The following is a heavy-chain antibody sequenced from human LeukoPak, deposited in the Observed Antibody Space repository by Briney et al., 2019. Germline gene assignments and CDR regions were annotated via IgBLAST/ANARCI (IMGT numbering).Heavy chain of an antibody. V-gene: IGHV5-51*01. Sequence: GESLKISCKGSGYSFTSYWIGWVRQMPGKGLEWMGIIYPGDSDTRYSPSFQGQVTISADKSISTAYLQWSSLKASDTAMYYCATPSVGAITRSGAFDIWGQGTMVTVSS. CDR2: IYPGDSDT. CDR3: ATPSVGAITRSGAFDI. D-gene: IGHD1-26*01. J-gene: IGHJ3*02. CDR1: GYSFTSYW.